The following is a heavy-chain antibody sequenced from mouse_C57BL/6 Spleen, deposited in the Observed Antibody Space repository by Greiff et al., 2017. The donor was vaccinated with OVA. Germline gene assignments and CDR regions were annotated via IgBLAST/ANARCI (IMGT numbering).Heavy chain of an antibody. Sequence: QVQLQQPGAELVMPGASVKLSCKASGYTFTSYWMHWVKQRPGQGLEWIGEIDPSDSYTNYNQKFKGKSTLTVDKSSSTAYMQLSSLTSEDSAVYYCARGKPYDGYPYYAMDYWGQGTSVTVSA. CDR2: IDPSDSYT. V-gene: IGHV1-69*01. J-gene: IGHJ4*01. CDR1: GYTFTSYW. D-gene: IGHD2-3*01. CDR3: ARGKPYDGYPYYAMDY.